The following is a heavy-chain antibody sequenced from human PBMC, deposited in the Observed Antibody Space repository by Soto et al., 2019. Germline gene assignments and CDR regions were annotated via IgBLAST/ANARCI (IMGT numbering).Heavy chain of an antibody. J-gene: IGHJ5*02. CDR3: ARPTTWNVNWFDP. Sequence: GVLRLSCAASGFTFSNYWMHWVRRAPGKGLVWVSRISNDGSSTNYADSVKGRFTISRDNAKNTLYLQMNSLRAEDTAVYYCARPTTWNVNWFDPWGQGTLVTVSS. CDR1: GFTFSNYW. CDR2: ISNDGSST. V-gene: IGHV3-74*01. D-gene: IGHD1-1*01.